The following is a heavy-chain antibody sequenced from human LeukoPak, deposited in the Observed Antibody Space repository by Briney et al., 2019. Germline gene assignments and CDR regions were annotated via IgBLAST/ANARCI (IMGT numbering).Heavy chain of an antibody. CDR1: GYTFTSYD. D-gene: IGHD2-2*02. CDR3: ARGVGYCSSTSCYIDYFDY. V-gene: IGHV1-8*01. CDR2: MNPNSGNT. Sequence: GASVKVSCKASGYTFTSYDINWVRQATGQGLEWMGWMNPNSGNTGYAQKFQGRVTMTRNTSISTAYMELSSLRSEDTAVYYCARGVGYCSSTSCYIDYFDYWGQGTLVTVSS. J-gene: IGHJ4*02.